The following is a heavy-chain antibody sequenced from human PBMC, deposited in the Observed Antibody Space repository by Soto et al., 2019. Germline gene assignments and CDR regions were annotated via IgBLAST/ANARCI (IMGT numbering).Heavy chain of an antibody. D-gene: IGHD1-1*01. J-gene: IGHJ3*02. V-gene: IGHV3-23*01. CDR3: AKATATSGGAFEI. Sequence: GSLLLTCAGSGFICSSYDMSWVRQAPGKGLEWVSTILVGGSTHYEDSVKGLFTISRDTSKNTVYLQMNSLTAGDTAFYYCAKATATSGGAFEIYGQGTMVTVSS. CDR2: ILVGGST. CDR1: GFICSSYD.